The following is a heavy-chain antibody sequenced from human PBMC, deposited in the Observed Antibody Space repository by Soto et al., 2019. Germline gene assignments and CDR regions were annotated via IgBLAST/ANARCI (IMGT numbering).Heavy chain of an antibody. CDR2: ISRSGNTI. CDR1: GFTFRDYY. J-gene: IGHJ6*01. D-gene: IGHD3-10*01. V-gene: IGHV3-11*01. Sequence: QVQLVESGGALVKPGGSPRVSCAASGFTFRDYYMNWIRQPPGKGLEWVAFISRSGNTINYSDAVKGRFTISRDNADNSLFLQMSALRVEDTAVYFCAREISPPRYNVYNHAVDVWGLGTTVTVSP. CDR3: AREISPPRYNVYNHAVDV.